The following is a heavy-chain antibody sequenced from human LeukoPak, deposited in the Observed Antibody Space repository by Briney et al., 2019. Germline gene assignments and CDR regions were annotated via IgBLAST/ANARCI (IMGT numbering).Heavy chain of an antibody. CDR2: ISIFSSTI. CDR3: ARTHERALDY. V-gene: IGHV3-48*01. CDR1: GFTLSSYH. Sequence: PGGSLRLSCAASGFTLSSYHMTWVRQAPGKGMEWVSYISIFSSTIYYADSVKGRFTISRDDAKNSVYLQMNSLRVDDTAVYYCARTHERALDYWGKGTLVAVSP. J-gene: IGHJ4*02.